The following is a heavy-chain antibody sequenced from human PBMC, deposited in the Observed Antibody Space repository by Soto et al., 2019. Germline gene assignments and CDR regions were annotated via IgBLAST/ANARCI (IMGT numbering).Heavy chain of an antibody. CDR3: AIQSSSKYYCGMDV. J-gene: IGHJ6*02. Sequence: SQTLSLTCAISGDSVSSNSAAWNWIRQYPSRGLEWLGRTYYRSKWYNDCAVSVKSRITINPDTSRNQFSLQLNSVTPEDTAVYYCAIQSSSKYYCGMDVWGQGTTVTVSS. V-gene: IGHV6-1*01. CDR2: TYYRSKWYN. D-gene: IGHD3-10*01. CDR1: GDSVSSNSAA.